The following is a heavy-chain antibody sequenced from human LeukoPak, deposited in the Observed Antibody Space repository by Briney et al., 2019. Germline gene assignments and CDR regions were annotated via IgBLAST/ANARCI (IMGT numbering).Heavy chain of an antibody. Sequence: VASVKVSCKASGYTFTGYYMHWVRQAPGQGLEWMGWINPNSGGTNYAQKFQGRVTMTRDTSISTAYMELSRLRSDDTAVYYCARDRSSSWYRPTYYFDYWGQGTLVTVSS. CDR1: GYTFTGYY. CDR3: ARDRSSSWYRPTYYFDY. CDR2: INPNSGGT. J-gene: IGHJ4*02. V-gene: IGHV1-2*02. D-gene: IGHD6-13*01.